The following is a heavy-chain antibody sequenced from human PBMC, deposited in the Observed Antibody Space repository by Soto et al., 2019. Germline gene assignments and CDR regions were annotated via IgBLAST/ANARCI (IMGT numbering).Heavy chain of an antibody. CDR2: IYYSGST. CDR3: ARAVGIAVAGTWWWFDP. V-gene: IGHV4-59*01. CDR1: GGSISSYY. Sequence: SETLSLTCTVSGGSISSYYWSWIRQPPGKGLEWIGYIYYSGSTNYNPSLKRRVTISVDTSKNQFSLMLSSVTAADPAVYYCARAVGIAVAGTWWWFDPWGQGTLVTVS. J-gene: IGHJ5*02. D-gene: IGHD6-19*01.